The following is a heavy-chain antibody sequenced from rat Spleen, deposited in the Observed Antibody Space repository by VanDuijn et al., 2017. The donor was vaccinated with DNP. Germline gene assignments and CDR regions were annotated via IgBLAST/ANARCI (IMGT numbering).Heavy chain of an antibody. D-gene: IGHD1-5*01. CDR2: ISYEGSST. CDR3: ATQGQLGITWFAY. J-gene: IGHJ3*01. CDR1: GLILSNYG. V-gene: IGHV5-19*01. Sequence: EVQLVESGGGSVQPGRSLNISCVASGLILSNYGIHWIRQVPTKGLEWVATISYEGSSTYYRDSVKGRFTISRDNAKNSLYLQMDSLRSEDTATYYCATQGQLGITWFAYWGQGTLVTVSS.